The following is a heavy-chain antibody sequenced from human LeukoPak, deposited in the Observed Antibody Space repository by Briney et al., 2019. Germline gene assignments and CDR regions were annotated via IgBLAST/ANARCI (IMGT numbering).Heavy chain of an antibody. V-gene: IGHV1-3*01. CDR2: INAGNGKT. CDR3: ARGYYDLLTGHVVTYYFDY. D-gene: IGHD3-9*01. Sequence: ASVKVSCKASGYTFTNYAVNWVRQAPGQRLEWMGWINAGNGKTNYSQKFQVRVTLTRDTSASTVYMELSSLRSEDTAVYYCARGYYDLLTGHVVTYYFDYWGQGTLVTVSS. CDR1: GYTFTNYA. J-gene: IGHJ4*02.